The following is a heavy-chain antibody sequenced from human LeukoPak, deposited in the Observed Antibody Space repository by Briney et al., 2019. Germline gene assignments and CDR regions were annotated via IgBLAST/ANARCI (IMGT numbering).Heavy chain of an antibody. J-gene: IGHJ4*02. CDR2: VAHDEKTI. Sequence: PGGSLRLSCVASGFTFTGHSMHWVRQAPGKGLEGVAVVAHDEKTIFYADSLKGRFTVSRDNSKNTVYLQMNSLRDEDTAVYYCAREKQSGGTPFDYWGQGSLVTVSS. D-gene: IGHD1-26*01. CDR1: GFTFTGHS. CDR3: AREKQSGGTPFDY. V-gene: IGHV3-30*04.